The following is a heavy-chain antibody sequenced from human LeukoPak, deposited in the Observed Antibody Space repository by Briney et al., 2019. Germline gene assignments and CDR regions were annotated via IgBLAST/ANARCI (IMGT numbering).Heavy chain of an antibody. Sequence: KPGGSLRLSCAASGFTFSDYYMSWIRQAPGKGLEWVSYISSSGSTIYYADSVKGRFTISRDNAKNSLYLQMDSLRAEDMALYYCAKGYSYGITYYFDYWGQGTLVTVSS. J-gene: IGHJ4*02. CDR3: AKGYSYGITYYFDY. CDR2: ISSSGSTI. V-gene: IGHV3-11*01. D-gene: IGHD5-18*01. CDR1: GFTFSDYY.